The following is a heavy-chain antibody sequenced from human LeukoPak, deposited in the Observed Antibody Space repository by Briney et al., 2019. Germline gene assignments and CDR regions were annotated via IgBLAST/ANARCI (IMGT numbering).Heavy chain of an antibody. J-gene: IGHJ4*02. Sequence: PSETLSLTCAVYGGSFSGYYWSWIRQPPGKGLEWIGEINHSGSTNYNPSLKSRVTISVDTSKNQFSLKLSSVTAADTAVYYFARVPYYDILTVVLRGGYFDYWGQGTLVTVSS. V-gene: IGHV4-34*01. CDR1: GGSFSGYY. D-gene: IGHD3-9*01. CDR2: INHSGST. CDR3: ARVPYYDILTVVLRGGYFDY.